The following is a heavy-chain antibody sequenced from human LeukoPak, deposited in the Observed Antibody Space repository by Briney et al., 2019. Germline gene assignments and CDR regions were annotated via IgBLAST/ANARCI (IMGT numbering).Heavy chain of an antibody. CDR3: ARSRGSSAFDY. CDR2: FYYSGNT. D-gene: IGHD3-16*01. J-gene: IGHJ4*02. V-gene: IGHV4-39*01. CDR1: GGSITFSNYY. Sequence: SETLSLTCTVSGGSITFSNYYWGWVRQPPGKGLEWIGGFYYSGNTYCNPSLKSRVTISADTSKKQFSLKLTSVTAADTAVYYCARSRGSSAFDYWGQGTLGTVSS.